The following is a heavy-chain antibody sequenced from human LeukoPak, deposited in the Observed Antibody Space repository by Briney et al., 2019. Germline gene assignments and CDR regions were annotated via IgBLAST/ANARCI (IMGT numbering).Heavy chain of an antibody. V-gene: IGHV1-2*02. Sequence: ALVKVSCKASGYTFTGYYMHWVRQAPGQGLEWMGWINPNSGGTNYAQKFQGRVTMTRDTSISTAYMELSRLRSDDTAVYYCARQSKYQLLWKSYYYYYYMDVWGKGTTVTISS. CDR1: GYTFTGYY. D-gene: IGHD2-2*01. J-gene: IGHJ6*03. CDR3: ARQSKYQLLWKSYYYYYYMDV. CDR2: INPNSGGT.